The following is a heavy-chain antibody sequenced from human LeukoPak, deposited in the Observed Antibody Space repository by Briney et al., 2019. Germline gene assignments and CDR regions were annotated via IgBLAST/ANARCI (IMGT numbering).Heavy chain of an antibody. Sequence: PGGSLRLSCAASGFTFGNYEMNWVRQAPGKGLEWVSYISSSGTTIYYADSVKGRFTISRDNAKNSLYLQMNSLRAEDTAVYYCARRYCSSTSCLIDYWGQGTLVTVSS. CDR3: ARRYCSSTSCLIDY. D-gene: IGHD2-2*01. J-gene: IGHJ4*02. CDR2: ISSSGTTI. V-gene: IGHV3-48*03. CDR1: GFTFGNYE.